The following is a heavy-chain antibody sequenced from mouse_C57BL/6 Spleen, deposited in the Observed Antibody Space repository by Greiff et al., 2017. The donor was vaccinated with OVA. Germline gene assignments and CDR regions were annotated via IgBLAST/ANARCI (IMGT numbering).Heavy chain of an antibody. D-gene: IGHD4-1*01. V-gene: IGHV1-50*01. Sequence: QVQLKQPGAELVKPGASVKLSCKASGYTFTSYWMQWVKQRPGPGLEWIGEIDPSDSYTNYNQKFKGKATLTVDTSSSTAYMQLSSLTSEDSAVYYCARRVTGDAMDYWGQGTSVTVSS. CDR3: ARRVTGDAMDY. J-gene: IGHJ4*01. CDR1: GYTFTSYW. CDR2: IDPSDSYT.